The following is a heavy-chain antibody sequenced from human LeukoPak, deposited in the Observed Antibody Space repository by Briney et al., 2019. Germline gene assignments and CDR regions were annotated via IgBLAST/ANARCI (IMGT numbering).Heavy chain of an antibody. Sequence: PSETLSLTCTVSGGSISSYYWSWIRQPPGKGLEWIGYIYTSGSTNYNPSLKSRVTISVDTSKNQFSLKLSSVTAADTAVYYCARQGVVVAALDYWGQGTLVTVSS. J-gene: IGHJ4*02. CDR2: IYTSGST. CDR3: ARQGVVVAALDY. D-gene: IGHD2-15*01. V-gene: IGHV4-4*09. CDR1: GGSISSYY.